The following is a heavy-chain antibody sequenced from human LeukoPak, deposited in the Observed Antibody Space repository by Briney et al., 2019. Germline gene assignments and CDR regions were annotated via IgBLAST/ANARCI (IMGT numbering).Heavy chain of an antibody. D-gene: IGHD2-2*01. CDR2: INHSGST. V-gene: IGHV4-34*01. CDR1: GGSFSGYY. Sequence: SETLSLTCAVYGGSFSGYYWSWIRQPPGKELEWIGEINHSGSTNYNPSLKSRVTISVDTSKNQFSLKLSSVTAADTAVYYCARTTYCSSTSCPLMDVWGKGATVTVSS. CDR3: ARTTYCSSTSCPLMDV. J-gene: IGHJ6*03.